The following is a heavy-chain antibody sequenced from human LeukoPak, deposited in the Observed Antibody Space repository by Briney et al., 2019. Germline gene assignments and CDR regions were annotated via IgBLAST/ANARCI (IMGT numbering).Heavy chain of an antibody. CDR2: ISSSSYI. Sequence: GGSLRLSCAASGFTFSSYSMNWVRQAPGKGLEWVSSISSSSYIYYADSVKGRFTISRDNAKNSLYLQMNSLRAEDTAVYYCARHEGGDYVVSGFDYWGQGTLVTVSS. D-gene: IGHD4-17*01. CDR3: ARHEGGDYVVSGFDY. J-gene: IGHJ4*02. V-gene: IGHV3-21*01. CDR1: GFTFSSYS.